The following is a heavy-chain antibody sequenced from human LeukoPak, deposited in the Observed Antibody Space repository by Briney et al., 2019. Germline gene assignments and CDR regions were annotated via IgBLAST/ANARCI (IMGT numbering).Heavy chain of an antibody. Sequence: SETLSLTCAVFGESFSGYYWTWLRQPPGKGLEWIGEINHSGSTNYNPSLKSRVTISVDTSKNQFSLKLSSVTAADTAVYYCARLYAAYSSSEPWGQGTLVTVSS. CDR3: ARLYAAYSSSEP. D-gene: IGHD6-6*01. CDR2: INHSGST. J-gene: IGHJ5*02. CDR1: GESFSGYY. V-gene: IGHV4-34*01.